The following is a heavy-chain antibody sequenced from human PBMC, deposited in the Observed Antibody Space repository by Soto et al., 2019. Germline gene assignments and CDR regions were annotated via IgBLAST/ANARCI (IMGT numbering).Heavy chain of an antibody. Sequence: GASVKVSCKASGGTFSSYAISWVRQAPGQGLEWMGGIIPIFGTANYAQKFQGRVTITADESTSTAYMELSSLRSEDTAVYYCARPSVRGVIHYYYYYGMDVWGQGTTVTVSS. CDR2: IIPIFGTA. CDR1: GGTFSSYA. D-gene: IGHD3-10*01. CDR3: ARPSVRGVIHYYYYYGMDV. J-gene: IGHJ6*02. V-gene: IGHV1-69*13.